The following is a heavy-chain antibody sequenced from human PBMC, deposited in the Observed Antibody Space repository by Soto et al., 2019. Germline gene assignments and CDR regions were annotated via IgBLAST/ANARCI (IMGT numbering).Heavy chain of an antibody. V-gene: IGHV6-1*01. Sequence: SQTLSLTCAITGDSVSINSAVWSLVRQPPSRGLEWLGRTYYRSKWYYEYAVSVRGRITINPDTSKNQYSLQLNSVTPEDTAVYFCARGEQYSGRIFDYWGQGTLVTVSS. CDR1: GDSVSINSAV. CDR3: ARGEQYSGRIFDY. CDR2: TYYRSKWYY. D-gene: IGHD1-26*01. J-gene: IGHJ4*01.